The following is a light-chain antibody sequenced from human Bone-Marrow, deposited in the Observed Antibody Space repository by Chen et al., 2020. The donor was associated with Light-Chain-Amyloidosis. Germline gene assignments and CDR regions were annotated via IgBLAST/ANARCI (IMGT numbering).Light chain of an antibody. CDR2: WAS. Sequence: DIVMTQSPVSLAVSLGERATINCKSSQSVYGSDNRNYLAWYQQKPGQPLKVLFYWASTRESGVPDRFSCSGSGTGFTLTISSLQAEDVAVYYCQQYFSLPITFGQGTRLEI. CDR1: QSVYGSDNRNY. J-gene: IGKJ5*01. V-gene: IGKV4-1*01. CDR3: QQYFSLPIT.